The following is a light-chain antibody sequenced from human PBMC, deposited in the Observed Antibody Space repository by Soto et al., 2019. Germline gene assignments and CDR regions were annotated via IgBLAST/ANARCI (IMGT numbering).Light chain of an antibody. CDR2: ECS. J-gene: IGLJ1*01. V-gene: IGLV2-23*01. CDR3: CSYSGGSTRYV. CDR1: SSDVGTYNL. Sequence: QSVLTQPASVSGSPGQSITISCTGTSSDVGTYNLVSWYQQHPGKAPKLMIYECSKRPSGVSYRFSGSKSGNTASLTISGLQAEDEADYSCCSYSGGSTRYVFGTGTKVTVL.